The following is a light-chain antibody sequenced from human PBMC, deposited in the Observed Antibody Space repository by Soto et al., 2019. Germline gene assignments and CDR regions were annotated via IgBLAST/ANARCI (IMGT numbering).Light chain of an antibody. J-gene: IGKJ5*01. V-gene: IGKV1-33*01. CDR3: RLYSHLIT. CDR1: QDIRNY. Sequence: DIQMTQSPSSLPASVGDRVTISCQASQDIRNYLNWYQQTLGKAPXXLIYDASNLETGVPSRFSGSGSGTFFPFTISSMKPEVVATDYCRLYSHLITFGQGTRLEIK. CDR2: DAS.